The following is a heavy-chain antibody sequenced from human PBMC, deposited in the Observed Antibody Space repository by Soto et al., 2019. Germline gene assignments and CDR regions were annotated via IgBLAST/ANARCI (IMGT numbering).Heavy chain of an antibody. J-gene: IGHJ5*02. V-gene: IGHV1-69*01. CDR3: ASCGIGAAAGWGYNWFDP. CDR1: GGTFSSYA. CDR2: IIPIFGTA. Sequence: QVQLVQSGAEVTKPGSSVKVSCKASGGTFSSYAISWVRQAPGQGLEWMGGIIPIFGTANYAQKFQGRVTITADESTSTAYMELSSLRSEDTAVYYSASCGIGAAAGWGYNWFDPWGQETLVTVSS. D-gene: IGHD6-13*01.